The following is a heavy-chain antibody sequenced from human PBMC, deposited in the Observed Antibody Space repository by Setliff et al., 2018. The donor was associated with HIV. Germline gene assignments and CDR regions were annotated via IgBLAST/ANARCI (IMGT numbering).Heavy chain of an antibody. Sequence: GGSLRLSCAASGFSFSTYAMGWVRQAPGKGLEWVSTVGAVGSPKFYAESVKGRFTISKDNSKNTLYLQMTSLRDEDTAVYYCAKVLLFGVDVFDIWGQGTMVTISS. J-gene: IGHJ3*02. CDR2: VGAVGSPK. CDR1: GFSFSTYA. D-gene: IGHD3-10*02. V-gene: IGHV3-23*01. CDR3: AKVLLFGVDVFDI.